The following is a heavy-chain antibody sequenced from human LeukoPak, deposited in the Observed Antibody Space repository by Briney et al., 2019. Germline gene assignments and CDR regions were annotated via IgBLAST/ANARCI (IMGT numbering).Heavy chain of an antibody. J-gene: IGHJ6*03. CDR3: ARTTGGVVVPAAIGSYYYYMDV. D-gene: IGHD2-2*01. Sequence: ASVKVSCKASGYTFTGYYMHWVRQAPGQGLEWMGWINPNSGGTNYAQKFQGRVTMTRDTSISTAYMELSRLRSDDTAVYYCARTTGGVVVPAAIGSYYYYMDVWGKGTTVTVSS. V-gene: IGHV1-2*02. CDR2: INPNSGGT. CDR1: GYTFTGYY.